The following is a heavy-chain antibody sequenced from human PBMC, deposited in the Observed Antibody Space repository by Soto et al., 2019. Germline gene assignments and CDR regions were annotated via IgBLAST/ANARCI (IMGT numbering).Heavy chain of an antibody. CDR1: GGPFSGYY. D-gene: IGHD4-17*01. J-gene: IGHJ3*02. CDR2: INHSGST. V-gene: IGHV4-34*01. Sequence: QVQLQQGGAGLLKPSETLSLTCAVYGGPFSGYYWSWIRQPPGKGLEWIGEINHSGSTNYNPSLKSRDTISVDTSKNQFSLKLSSVTAADTAVYYCAHGVDAFDIWGQGTMVTVSS. CDR3: AHGVDAFDI.